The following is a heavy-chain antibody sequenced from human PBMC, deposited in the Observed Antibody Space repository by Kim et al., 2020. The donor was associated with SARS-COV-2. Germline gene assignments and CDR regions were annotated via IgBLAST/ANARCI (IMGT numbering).Heavy chain of an antibody. Sequence: GGSLRLSCAASGFTFSSYGMHWVRQAPGKGLEWVAVISYDGSNKYYADSVKGRFTISRDNSKNTLYLQMNSLRAEDTAVYYCHVGYCSSTSCYRATGYY. CDR3: HVGYCSSTSCYRATGYY. D-gene: IGHD2-2*02. CDR2: ISYDGSNK. CDR1: GFTFSSYG. J-gene: IGHJ6*01. V-gene: IGHV3-30*03.